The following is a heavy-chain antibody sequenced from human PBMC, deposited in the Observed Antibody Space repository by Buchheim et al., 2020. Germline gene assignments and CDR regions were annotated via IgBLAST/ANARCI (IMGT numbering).Heavy chain of an antibody. D-gene: IGHD2-15*01. CDR1: GFTFSSYG. V-gene: IGHV3-33*01. Sequence: QVQLVESGGGVVQPGRSLRLSCAASGFTFSSYGMHRIRQAPGKGLEWVALIWFDGTNKFYTDSVKGRFTISRDNSKNTLYLQMNSLRAEDTAVYHCVREVDCRGNTCYSFDYWGQGTL. CDR2: IWFDGTNK. CDR3: VREVDCRGNTCYSFDY. J-gene: IGHJ4*02.